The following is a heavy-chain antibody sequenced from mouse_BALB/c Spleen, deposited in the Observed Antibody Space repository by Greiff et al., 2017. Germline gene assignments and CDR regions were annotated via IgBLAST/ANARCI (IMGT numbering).Heavy chain of an antibody. CDR3: ARSGGNYDWYFDV. CDR2: ISTYYGDA. J-gene: IGHJ1*01. D-gene: IGHD2-1*01. V-gene: IGHV1S137*01. Sequence: VKLVESGAELVRPGVSVKISCKGSGYTFTDYAMHWVKQSHAKSLEWIGVISTYYGDASYNQKFKGKATMTVDKSSSTAYMELARLISEDSAIYYCARSGGNYDWYFDVWGAGTTVTVSS. CDR1: GYTFTDYA.